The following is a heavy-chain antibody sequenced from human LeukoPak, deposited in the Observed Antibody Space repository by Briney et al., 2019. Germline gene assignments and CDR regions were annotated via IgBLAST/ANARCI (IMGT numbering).Heavy chain of an antibody. CDR2: IYYSGST. Sequence: SETLSLTCTVSGGSISSYYWSWIRQPPGKGLEWIGYIYYSGSTNYNPSLKSRVTISVDTSKNQFSLKLSSVTAADTAVYYCARNTCIQLWLPRYYYYMDVWGKGTTVTVSS. V-gene: IGHV4-59*01. CDR1: GGSISSYY. J-gene: IGHJ6*03. D-gene: IGHD5-18*01. CDR3: ARNTCIQLWLPRYYYYMDV.